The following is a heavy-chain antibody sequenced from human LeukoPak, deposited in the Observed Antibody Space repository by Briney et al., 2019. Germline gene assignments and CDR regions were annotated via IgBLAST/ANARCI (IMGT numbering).Heavy chain of an antibody. D-gene: IGHD6-13*01. Sequence: ASVKVSCKASGYTFTSYAMHWVRQAPGQRLEWMGWINAGNGNTKYSQKFQGRVTITRDTSASTAYMELSSLRSEDTAVYYCARGIEAAVHLTHWGQGTLVTLSS. V-gene: IGHV1-3*01. CDR2: INAGNGNT. CDR1: GYTFTSYA. CDR3: ARGIEAAVHLTH. J-gene: IGHJ4*02.